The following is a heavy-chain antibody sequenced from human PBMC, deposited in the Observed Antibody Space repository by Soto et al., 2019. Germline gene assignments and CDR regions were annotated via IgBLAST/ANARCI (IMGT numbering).Heavy chain of an antibody. CDR1: GFTFGDYY. Sequence: QVPLVESGGGLVKPGGSLRLSCAASGFTFGDYYMSWIRQAPGKGLEWVSYISSSGSSTYYVDSVKGRLTISRDNAKNSLYLQMDSLGAEDTAVYYCARAAAASPAAWYWGQGTLVTVSS. D-gene: IGHD6-25*01. CDR2: ISSSGSST. V-gene: IGHV3-11*01. J-gene: IGHJ4*02. CDR3: ARAAAASPAAWY.